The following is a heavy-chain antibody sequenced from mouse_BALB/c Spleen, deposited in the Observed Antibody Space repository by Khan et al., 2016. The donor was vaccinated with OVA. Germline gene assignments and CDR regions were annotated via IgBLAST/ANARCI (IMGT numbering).Heavy chain of an antibody. CDR1: GFSLSRYN. J-gene: IGHJ4*01. V-gene: IGHV2-6-4*01. CDR3: ARAYYRYDGYYAMDY. D-gene: IGHD2-14*01. CDR2: IWGGGGT. Sequence: QVQLKDSGPGLVAPSQSLSITCTVSGFSLSRYNIHWVRQPPGKGLEWLGMIWGGGGTDYNSTLKIRLSISKDNSKSQVFLKMNSLQTDDTAMYYCARAYYRYDGYYAMDYWGQGTSVTFSS.